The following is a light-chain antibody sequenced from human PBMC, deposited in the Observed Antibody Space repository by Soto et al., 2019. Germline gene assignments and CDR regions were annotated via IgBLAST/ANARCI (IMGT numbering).Light chain of an antibody. J-gene: IGKJ2*01. V-gene: IGKV3-20*01. CDR1: KSVSSNL. CDR2: GAS. CDR3: QQYGSYYT. Sequence: EIVLTQSPGTLSLSPGESATLSCRAGKSVSSNLLAWYQQKPGQAPRLLIYGASSRATGIPDRFSGSGSGADFTLTISSLEPEGFGVYYCQQYGSYYTFGQGTKLEIK.